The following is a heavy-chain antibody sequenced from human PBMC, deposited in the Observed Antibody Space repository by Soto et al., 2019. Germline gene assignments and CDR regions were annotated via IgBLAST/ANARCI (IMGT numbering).Heavy chain of an antibody. CDR2: INHSGST. Sequence: KPSETLSLTCAVYGGSFSVYYWSWIRQPPGKGLEWIGEINHSGSTNYNPSLKSRVTISVDTSKNQFSLKLSSVTAADTAVYYCARVGCSSTSCYWGIYYYYYYMDVWGKGTTVTVSS. CDR3: ARVGCSSTSCYWGIYYYYYYMDV. CDR1: GGSFSVYY. J-gene: IGHJ6*03. V-gene: IGHV4-34*01. D-gene: IGHD2-2*01.